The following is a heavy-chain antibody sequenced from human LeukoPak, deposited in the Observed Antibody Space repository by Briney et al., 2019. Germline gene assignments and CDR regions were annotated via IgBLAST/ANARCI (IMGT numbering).Heavy chain of an antibody. CDR1: GYTFTGYY. CDR2: INPNSGGT. Sequence: VSVKVSCKASGYTFTGYYMHWVRQAPGQGLEWMGWINPNSGGTNYAQKFQGRVTMTRDTSISTAYMELSRLRSDDTAVYYCATHITRITIFGVVSSYYMDVWGKGTTVTVSS. J-gene: IGHJ6*03. D-gene: IGHD3-3*01. V-gene: IGHV1-2*02. CDR3: ATHITRITIFGVVSSYYMDV.